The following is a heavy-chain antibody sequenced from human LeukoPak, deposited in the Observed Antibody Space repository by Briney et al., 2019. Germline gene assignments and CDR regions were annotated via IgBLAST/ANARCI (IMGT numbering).Heavy chain of an antibody. V-gene: IGHV3-73*01. J-gene: IGHJ4*02. Sequence: GGSLRLSCTASGFPFSGSAMHWVRQASGKGLEWVGRIRSKANSYATVYAASVKGRFTISRDDSKNTAYLQMNSMKTEDTAVYYCTSGLSVRRSNNTPVDYWGQGTLVTVSS. CDR2: IRSKANSYAT. D-gene: IGHD1-1*01. CDR1: GFPFSGSA. CDR3: TSGLSVRRSNNTPVDY.